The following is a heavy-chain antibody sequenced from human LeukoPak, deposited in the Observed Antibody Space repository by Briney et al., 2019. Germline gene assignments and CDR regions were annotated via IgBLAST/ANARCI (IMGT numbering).Heavy chain of an antibody. D-gene: IGHD1-26*01. CDR3: ARHRAVGGGYGTPHYWVDV. Sequence: GESLKISWKGSGYSFTSYWNGWVRQMPGKGLEWGGIIYPGDCDTRYSPFFQGQVTSSADKSISSAYLQWSSLKASDTAMYYCARHRAVGGGYGTPHYWVDVWGKGTTVTVSS. CDR2: IYPGDCDT. CDR1: GYSFTSYW. J-gene: IGHJ6*04. V-gene: IGHV5-51*01.